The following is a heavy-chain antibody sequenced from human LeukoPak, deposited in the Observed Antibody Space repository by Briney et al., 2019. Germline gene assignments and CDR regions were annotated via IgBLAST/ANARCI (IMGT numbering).Heavy chain of an antibody. V-gene: IGHV3-23*01. J-gene: IGHJ4*02. D-gene: IGHD6-19*01. CDR3: AKAVAVALDY. CDR1: GFIFSDFE. Sequence: GGSLRLSCAASGFIFSDFEMSWVRQAPRKGVEWVSAISHSGRSTYYADSVKGRFTLSRDNSKNTLYLEMNSLRADDTAVYHCAKAVAVALDYWGQGTLVTVSS. CDR2: ISHSGRST.